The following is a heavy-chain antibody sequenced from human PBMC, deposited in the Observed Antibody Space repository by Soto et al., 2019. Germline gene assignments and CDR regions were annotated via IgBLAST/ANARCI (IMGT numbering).Heavy chain of an antibody. CDR1: GYTFTSYG. V-gene: IGHV1-18*01. Sequence: QVQLVQSGAEVKKPGASVKVSCKASGYTFTSYGISWVRQAPGQRLEWMGRISDHNGNTDYAQKIQGRVTMTPDTSTSTAYKELRSLRSDDTAVYYCARVVGALGHWFDPWGQGNLVTVSS. J-gene: IGHJ5*02. D-gene: IGHD1-26*01. CDR3: ARVVGALGHWFDP. CDR2: ISDHNGNT.